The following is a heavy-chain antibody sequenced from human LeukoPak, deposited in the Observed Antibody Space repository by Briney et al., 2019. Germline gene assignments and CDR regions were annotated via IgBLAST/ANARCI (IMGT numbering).Heavy chain of an antibody. J-gene: IGHJ6*03. V-gene: IGHV4-4*09. CDR2: FFTSGST. CDR3: ARGGSDRGYMDV. CDR1: GGSVSSLY. D-gene: IGHD1-26*01. Sequence: SETLSLTCTVSGGSVSSLYWSWIRQPPGKGLEWIGDFFTSGSTNYNPSLKSRVTISVDTSKNQFSLKLSSVTAADTAVYYCARGGSDRGYMDVWGKGTTVTVSS.